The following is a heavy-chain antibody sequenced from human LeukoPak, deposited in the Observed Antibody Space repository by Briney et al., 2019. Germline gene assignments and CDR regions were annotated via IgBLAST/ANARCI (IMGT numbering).Heavy chain of an antibody. Sequence: GGSLRLSCAASGFTFSSYAMHWVRQAPGKGLEWVAVISYDGSNKYYADSVKGRFTISRDNSKNTLYLQMNSLRAEDTAVYYCARADRIIQYFDYWGQGTLVTVSS. CDR3: ARADRIIQYFDY. CDR1: GFTFSSYA. V-gene: IGHV3-30-3*01. J-gene: IGHJ4*02. CDR2: ISYDGSNK.